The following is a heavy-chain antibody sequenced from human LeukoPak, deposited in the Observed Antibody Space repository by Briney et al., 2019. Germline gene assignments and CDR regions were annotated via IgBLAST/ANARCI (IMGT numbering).Heavy chain of an antibody. V-gene: IGHV1-2*06. CDR2: INPNSGGT. Sequence: ASVKVSFKASGYTFTGYYMHWVRQAPGQGLEWMGRINPNSGGTNYAQKFQGRVTMTRDTSISTAYMELSRLRSDDTAVYYCAQSPSSSSPFDYWGQGTLVTVSS. CDR1: GYTFTGYY. D-gene: IGHD6-6*01. J-gene: IGHJ4*02. CDR3: AQSPSSSSPFDY.